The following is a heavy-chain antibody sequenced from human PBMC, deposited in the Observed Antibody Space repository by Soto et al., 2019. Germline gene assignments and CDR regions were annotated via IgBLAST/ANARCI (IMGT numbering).Heavy chain of an antibody. Sequence: ASVKVSCKASGYTFTSYYMHWVRQAPGQGLEWMGIINPSGDSTNYAQKFQGRVTMTRDTSTSTVYMELSRLRSEDTAVYYCARTLTGSYNWFEPWGQGTLVTVSS. CDR2: INPSGDST. J-gene: IGHJ5*02. V-gene: IGHV1-46*01. CDR1: GYTFTSYY. CDR3: ARTLTGSYNWFEP.